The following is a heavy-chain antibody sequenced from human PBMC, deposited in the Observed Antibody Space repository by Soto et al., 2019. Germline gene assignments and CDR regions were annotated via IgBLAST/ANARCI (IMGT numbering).Heavy chain of an antibody. CDR1: GFTFSSYS. Sequence: GGALRLSCAASGFTFSSYSMNWVRQAPGKGLEWVSYISSSSSTIYYADSVKGRFTISRDNAKNSLYLQTNSLRDEDTAVYYCARESRFLEWLSLNWFDPWGQGTLVTVSS. V-gene: IGHV3-48*02. D-gene: IGHD3-3*01. CDR3: ARESRFLEWLSLNWFDP. J-gene: IGHJ5*02. CDR2: ISSSSSTI.